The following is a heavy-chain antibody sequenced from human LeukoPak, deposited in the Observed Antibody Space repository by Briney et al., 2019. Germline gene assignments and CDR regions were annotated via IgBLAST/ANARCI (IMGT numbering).Heavy chain of an antibody. J-gene: IGHJ4*02. CDR1: GYTFTTYA. CDR2: INAGNGNT. Sequence: GASVKVSCKASGYTFTTYALHWVRQAPGQRLEWMGWINAGNGNTKYSQKFQGRVTITRDTSASTAYMELSSLRSEDTAVYYCARTNTVVETNFDYWGQGTLVTVSS. D-gene: IGHD5-18*01. V-gene: IGHV1-3*01. CDR3: ARTNTVVETNFDY.